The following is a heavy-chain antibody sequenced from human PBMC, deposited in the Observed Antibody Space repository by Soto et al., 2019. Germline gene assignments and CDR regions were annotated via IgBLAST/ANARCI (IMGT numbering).Heavy chain of an antibody. Sequence: GGSLRLSCAASGFTFSSYGMHWVRQAPGKGLEWVAVIWYDGSNKYYADSVKGRFTISRDNSKNTLYLQMNSLRAEDTAVYYCARDHSWRKLANPFDYWGQGTLVTVSS. D-gene: IGHD5-12*01. CDR1: GFTFSSYG. J-gene: IGHJ4*02. V-gene: IGHV3-33*01. CDR3: ARDHSWRKLANPFDY. CDR2: IWYDGSNK.